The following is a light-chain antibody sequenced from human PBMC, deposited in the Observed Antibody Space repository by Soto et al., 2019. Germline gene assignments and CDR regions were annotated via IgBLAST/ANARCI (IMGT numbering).Light chain of an antibody. CDR3: QGYTGAPWT. Sequence: DIQMTQSPSSLSASVGDRVTITCRASQGISTYLVWYQQKPGTVTKLLIFAASTLQSVVPSRFSGSGSGTDFTLTISSLQPEAGATYYCQGYTGAPWTFGQCTKVV. J-gene: IGKJ1*01. CDR1: QGISTY. CDR2: AAS. V-gene: IGKV1-27*01.